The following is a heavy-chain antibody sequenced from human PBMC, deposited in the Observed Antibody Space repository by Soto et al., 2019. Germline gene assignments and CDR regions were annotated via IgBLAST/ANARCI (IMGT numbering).Heavy chain of an antibody. D-gene: IGHD4-17*01. Sequence: EVQLVESGGVVVQPGGSLRLSCAASGFTFQDYTMHWDRQAPGKGLEWVSLITWDGGSTYYADSVKGRFTISRDNSKNSLYLHMNSLRTEDTALYYCAKLSHDYGAYHQYGMDVWAQGTTVTVSS. V-gene: IGHV3-43*01. J-gene: IGHJ6*02. CDR1: GFTFQDYT. CDR2: ITWDGGST. CDR3: AKLSHDYGAYHQYGMDV.